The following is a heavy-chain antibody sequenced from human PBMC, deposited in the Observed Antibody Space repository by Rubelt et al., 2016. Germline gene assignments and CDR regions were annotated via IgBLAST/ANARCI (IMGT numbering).Heavy chain of an antibody. J-gene: IGHJ5*02. CDR3: GGVVVPAAMGGGYFDP. D-gene: IGHD2-2*01. Sequence: SGSTYYNPSLKSRVTISVDTSKNQFSLKLSSVTAADTAVYYCGGVVVPAAMGGGYFDPWGQGTLVTVSS. V-gene: IGHV4-39*07. CDR2: SGST.